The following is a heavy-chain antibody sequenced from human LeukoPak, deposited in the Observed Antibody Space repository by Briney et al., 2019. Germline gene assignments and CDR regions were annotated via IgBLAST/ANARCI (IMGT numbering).Heavy chain of an antibody. CDR3: ARFEQYSSRWYIRGAFDI. J-gene: IGHJ3*02. V-gene: IGHV4-59*08. D-gene: IGHD6-13*01. CDR1: GGSISSYY. CDR2: IYYSGST. Sequence: SETLSLTCTVSGGSISSYYWSWIRQPPGKGLEWIGYIYYSGSTNYNPSLKSRVTISVDTSKNQFSLKLSSVTAAHTAVYYCARFEQYSSRWYIRGAFDIWGQGTMVTVSS.